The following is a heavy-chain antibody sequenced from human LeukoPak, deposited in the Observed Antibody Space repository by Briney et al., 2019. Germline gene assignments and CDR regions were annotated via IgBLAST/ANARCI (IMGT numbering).Heavy chain of an antibody. CDR1: GFTFSSYA. Sequence: GGSLRLSCATSGFTFSSYAMNWVRQAPGKGLEWVSSISGNSGNIKYADSVKGRFTISRDNAKNSLYLQMDSLRAEDTAFYYCARDRGYTYGYENWFDPWGQGSLVTVSS. CDR3: ARDRGYTYGYENWFDP. V-gene: IGHV3-21*01. J-gene: IGHJ5*02. CDR2: ISGNSGNI. D-gene: IGHD5-18*01.